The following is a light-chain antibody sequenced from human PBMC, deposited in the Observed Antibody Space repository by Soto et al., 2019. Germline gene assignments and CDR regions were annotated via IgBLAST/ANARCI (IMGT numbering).Light chain of an antibody. J-gene: IGKJ2*01. CDR2: GAS. V-gene: IGKV3-15*01. CDR3: QQYNKWPPLYT. Sequence: EIVMTQSPATLSVSPGERATLSCRASQSGSSNLALYQQKPGQAPRLLIYGASTRTTGIPASFSGSESGTEFTHTIISLQDEDFAVYYGQQYNKWPPLYTFGQGTKLEIK. CDR1: QSGSSN.